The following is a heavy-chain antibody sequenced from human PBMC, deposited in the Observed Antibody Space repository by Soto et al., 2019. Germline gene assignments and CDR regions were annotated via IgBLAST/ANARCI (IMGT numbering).Heavy chain of an antibody. V-gene: IGHV4-61*01. CDR3: ARGSSAGTKSPYDY. D-gene: IGHD6-13*01. CDR2: IYYSGST. J-gene: IGHJ4*02. Sequence: PSETLSLTCTVSGGSVSSGSYYWSWIRQPPGKGLEWIGYIYYSGSTNYNPSLKSRVTISVDTSKNQFSLKLSSVTAADTAVYYCARGSSAGTKSPYDYWGQGTLVTVS. CDR1: GGSVSSGSYY.